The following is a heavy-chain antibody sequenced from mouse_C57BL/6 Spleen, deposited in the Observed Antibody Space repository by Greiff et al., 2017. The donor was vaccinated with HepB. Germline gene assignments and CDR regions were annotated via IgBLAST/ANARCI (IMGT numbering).Heavy chain of an antibody. CDR3: ARGNSNYDYAMDY. CDR1: GYAFTNYL. D-gene: IGHD2-5*01. CDR2: INPGSGGT. J-gene: IGHJ4*01. Sequence: QVQLKESGAELVRPGTSVKVSCKASGYAFTNYLIEWVKQRPGQGLEWIGVINPGSGGTNYNEKFKGKATLTADKSSSTAYMQLSSLTSEDSAVYFCARGNSNYDYAMDYWGQGTSVTVSS. V-gene: IGHV1-54*01.